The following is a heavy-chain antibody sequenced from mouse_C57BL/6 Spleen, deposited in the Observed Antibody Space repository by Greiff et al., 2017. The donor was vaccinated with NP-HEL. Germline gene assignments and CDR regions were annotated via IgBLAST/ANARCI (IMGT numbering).Heavy chain of an antibody. V-gene: IGHV1-80*01. D-gene: IGHD1-1*01. Sequence: QVQLKESGAELVKPGASVKISCKASGYAFSSYWMNWVKQRPGKGLEWIGQIYPGDGDTNYNGKFKGKATLTADKSSSTAYMQLSSLTSEDSAVYFCARDGDYGSSPYFDYWGQGTTLTVSS. CDR1: GYAFSSYW. J-gene: IGHJ2*01. CDR3: ARDGDYGSSPYFDY. CDR2: IYPGDGDT.